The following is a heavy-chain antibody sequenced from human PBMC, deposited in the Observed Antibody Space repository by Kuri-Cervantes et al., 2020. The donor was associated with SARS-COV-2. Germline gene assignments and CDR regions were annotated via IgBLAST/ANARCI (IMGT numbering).Heavy chain of an antibody. CDR2: IRYDGSNK. Sequence: GESLKISCAASGFTFSSYGMHWVCQAPGKGLEWVAFIRYDGSNKYYADSVKGRFTISRDNSKNTLYLQMNSLRAEDTAVYYCAKGHQGAFDIWGQGTMVTVSS. J-gene: IGHJ3*02. CDR3: AKGHQGAFDI. CDR1: GFTFSSYG. V-gene: IGHV3-30*02.